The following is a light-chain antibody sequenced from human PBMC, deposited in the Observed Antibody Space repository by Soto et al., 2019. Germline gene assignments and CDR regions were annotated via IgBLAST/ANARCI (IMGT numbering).Light chain of an antibody. CDR1: QTINKW. J-gene: IGKJ1*01. CDR2: DAS. V-gene: IGKV1-5*01. Sequence: DIHMTQSPSTLSASVGDRVTITCRASQTINKWLAWYQQKPGKAPQLLISDASSLQNGVPSRFSGSGSGTEFTLTISXLRAEDFATYYCQQYSDYSAFGHGTKVDIK. CDR3: QQYSDYSA.